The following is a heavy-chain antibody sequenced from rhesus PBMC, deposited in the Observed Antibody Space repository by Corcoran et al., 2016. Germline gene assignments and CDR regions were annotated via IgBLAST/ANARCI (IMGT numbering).Heavy chain of an antibody. D-gene: IGHD6-31*01. CDR1: GGSISSSNW. Sequence: QVQLQESGPGLVKPSETLSLTCAVSGGSISSSNWWSWIRQPPGKGLEWIGYISGSSGSTYFNPSLMSRVTISTDTSKNQFSLKLSSVTAADTAVYYCASRIAAPFDYWGQGVLVTVSS. V-gene: IGHV4-65*01. J-gene: IGHJ4*01. CDR3: ASRIAAPFDY. CDR2: ISGSSGST.